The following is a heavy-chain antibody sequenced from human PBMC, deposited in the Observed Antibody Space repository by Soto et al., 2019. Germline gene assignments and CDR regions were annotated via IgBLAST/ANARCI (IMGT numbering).Heavy chain of an antibody. CDR1: GFTFSSYS. V-gene: IGHV3-48*01. J-gene: IGHJ6*02. CDR2: ISSSSSTI. Sequence: GGSLRLSCAASGFTFSSYSMNWVRQAPGKGLEWVSYISSSSSTIYYADSVKGRFTISRDNAKNSLYLQMNSLRAEDTAVYYCASNYGSGTGYYGMDVWGQGTTVTVSS. D-gene: IGHD3-10*01. CDR3: ASNYGSGTGYYGMDV.